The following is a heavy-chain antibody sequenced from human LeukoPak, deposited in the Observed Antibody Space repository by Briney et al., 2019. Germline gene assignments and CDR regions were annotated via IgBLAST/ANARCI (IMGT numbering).Heavy chain of an antibody. CDR1: GGSISGYY. CDR2: VSDSGST. D-gene: IGHD5-24*01. Sequence: SETLSLTCTVSGGSISGYYSSWIRQPPGKRLEWIGYVSDSGSTTYNPSLNSRVTISVDTSKNQFSLQLSSVTATDTAMYYCARVELATISWGQGTLVTVSS. V-gene: IGHV4-59*08. CDR3: ARVELATIS. J-gene: IGHJ4*02.